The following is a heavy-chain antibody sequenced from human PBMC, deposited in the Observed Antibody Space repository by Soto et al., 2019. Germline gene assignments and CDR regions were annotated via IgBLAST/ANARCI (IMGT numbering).Heavy chain of an antibody. CDR3: AAGDYSVVWGVY. Sequence: ASVKVSCKVSEYTLTEVSIHWVRQAPGKGLEWIGGRDPKRGETIYTQRFQDRVTLTDDVSADTAYMELSSLRSDDTAVYYCAAGDYSVVWGVYWGQGTLVTVSS. CDR1: EYTLTEVS. V-gene: IGHV1-24*01. CDR2: RDPKRGET. J-gene: IGHJ4*02. D-gene: IGHD3-16*01.